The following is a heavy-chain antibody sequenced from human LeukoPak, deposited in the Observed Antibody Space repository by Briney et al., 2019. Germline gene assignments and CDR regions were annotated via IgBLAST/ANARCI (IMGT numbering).Heavy chain of an antibody. CDR1: GYTFTGYY. CDR3: GRVGSHIVVVPAAMFSWFDP. D-gene: IGHD2-2*01. J-gene: IGHJ5*02. CDR2: INPNSGGT. V-gene: IGHV1-2*06. Sequence: ASVKVSCKASGYTFTGYYMHWVRQAPGQGLEWMGRINPNSGGTNYAQKFQGRVTMTRDTSISTAYMELSRLRSDDTAVYYCGRVGSHIVVVPAAMFSWFDPWGQGTLVTVSS.